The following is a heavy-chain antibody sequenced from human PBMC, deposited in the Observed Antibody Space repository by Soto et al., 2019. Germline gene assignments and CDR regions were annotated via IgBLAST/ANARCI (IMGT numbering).Heavy chain of an antibody. D-gene: IGHD3-22*01. CDR2: IIPIFGTA. CDR1: GGAFSSYA. Sequence: SVKVSCKASGGAFSSYAISWVRRAPGQGLEWMGGIIPIFGTANYAQKFQGRVTITADESTSTAYMELSSLRSEDTAVYYCATGKRSSGYYHYSFDYWGQRPLVTVSS. J-gene: IGHJ4*02. CDR3: ATGKRSSGYYHYSFDY. V-gene: IGHV1-69*13.